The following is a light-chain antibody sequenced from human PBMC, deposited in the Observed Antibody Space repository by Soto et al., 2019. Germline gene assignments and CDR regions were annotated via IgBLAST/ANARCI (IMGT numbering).Light chain of an antibody. Sequence: DIQMTQSPSTLSASVGDRVTITCRASQSISSWLAWYQQNPGKAPKLLIYDASSLESGVPSRFSGSGSGTEFTLTIRSLQPDDFATYYCQQYNSYSTFGQGTKVDIK. J-gene: IGKJ1*01. CDR3: QQYNSYST. CDR1: QSISSW. CDR2: DAS. V-gene: IGKV1-5*01.